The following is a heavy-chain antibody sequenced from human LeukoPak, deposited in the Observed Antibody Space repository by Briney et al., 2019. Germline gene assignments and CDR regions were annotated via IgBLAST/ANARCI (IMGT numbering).Heavy chain of an antibody. D-gene: IGHD5-18*01. Sequence: SETLSLTCTVSGGSISSYYWSWIRQPPGKGLEWIGYIYYSGSTDYNPSLKSRVTISVDTSKNQFSLKLSSVTAADTAVYYCARQMDTAMVTGHYYYYMDVWGKGTTVTVSS. CDR1: GGSISSYY. V-gene: IGHV4-59*08. CDR3: ARQMDTAMVTGHYYYYMDV. J-gene: IGHJ6*03. CDR2: IYYSGST.